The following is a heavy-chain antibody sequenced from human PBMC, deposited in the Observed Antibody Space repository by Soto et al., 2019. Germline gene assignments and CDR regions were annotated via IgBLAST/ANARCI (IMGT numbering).Heavy chain of an antibody. V-gene: IGHV3-9*01. Sequence: SLRLSCVVSGISFDDYAMHWVRQVPGKGLEWVSGTNWDSGDIGYADSVKGRFTISRDNAKNSLYLQMNSLKTEDTALYYCAKDTAPGFYDANGHLDYWGQGTPVTVSS. CDR2: TNWDSGDI. CDR3: AKDTAPGFYDANGHLDY. D-gene: IGHD2-8*01. CDR1: GISFDDYA. J-gene: IGHJ4*02.